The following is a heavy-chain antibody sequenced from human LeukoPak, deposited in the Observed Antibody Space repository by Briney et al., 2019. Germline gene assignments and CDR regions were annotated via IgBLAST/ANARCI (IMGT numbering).Heavy chain of an antibody. J-gene: IGHJ5*02. V-gene: IGHV4-39*07. D-gene: IGHD5-24*01. CDR2: IYYSGST. CDR1: GGSISSSSYY. Sequence: SETLSLTCTVSGGSISSSSYYWGWIRQPPGKGLEWIGSIYYSGSTYYNPSLKSRVTISVDTSKNQFSLKLSSVTAADTAVYYCARDDRDNWFDPWGQGTLVTVSS. CDR3: ARDDRDNWFDP.